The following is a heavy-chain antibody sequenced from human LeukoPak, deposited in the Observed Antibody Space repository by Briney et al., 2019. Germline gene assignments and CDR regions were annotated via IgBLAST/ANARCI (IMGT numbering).Heavy chain of an antibody. D-gene: IGHD3-22*01. Sequence: GGSLRLSCAASKFTFSTFAMHWVRQAPGKGLEWVAVISYDGSNKYYADSVKGRFTISRDNSKNTLYLQMNSLRAEDTAVYYCASDGYYYDSSGYSKGYYFDYWGQGTLVTVSS. CDR1: KFTFSTFA. CDR2: ISYDGSNK. J-gene: IGHJ4*02. CDR3: ASDGYYYDSSGYSKGYYFDY. V-gene: IGHV3-30-3*01.